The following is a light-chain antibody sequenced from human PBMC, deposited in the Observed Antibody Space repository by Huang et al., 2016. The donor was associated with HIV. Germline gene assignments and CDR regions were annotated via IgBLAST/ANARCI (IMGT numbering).Light chain of an antibody. CDR1: QSVNNH. Sequence: VLTQSPATLSLSPGESATLSCRASQSVNNHLAWYQRKPGQVLRLLIYDALNRTTGIRARFSGSASGTDFTLTISSVEPEDSAVYYCQQRSNWPWITFGQGTRLEIK. CDR3: QQRSNWPWIT. CDR2: DAL. J-gene: IGKJ5*01. V-gene: IGKV3-11*01.